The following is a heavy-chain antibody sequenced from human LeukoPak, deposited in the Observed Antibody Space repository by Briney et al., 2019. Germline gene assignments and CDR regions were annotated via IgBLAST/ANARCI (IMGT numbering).Heavy chain of an antibody. D-gene: IGHD2-15*01. Sequence: SQTLSLTCTGSGHSMSSGSDYWGWIRQPAGKGLEWIERIYTSGSTNYNPTLKSRVPISIDTSKNQFSLKLSSVTAADTAVYYCARGPHCSGGSCHSVSDYWGQGTLVTVSS. J-gene: IGHJ4*02. CDR3: ARGPHCSGGSCHSVSDY. V-gene: IGHV4-61*02. CDR2: IYTSGST. CDR1: GHSMSSGSDY.